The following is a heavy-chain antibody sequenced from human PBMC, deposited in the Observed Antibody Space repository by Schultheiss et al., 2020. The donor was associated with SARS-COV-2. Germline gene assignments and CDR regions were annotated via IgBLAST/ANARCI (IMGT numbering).Heavy chain of an antibody. CDR3: ARDPGGNFDP. CDR2: IYTSGST. V-gene: IGHV4-61*02. CDR1: GGSISSAYYY. Sequence: SETLSLTCTVSGGSISSAYYYWGWIRQPAGKGLEWIGRIYTSGSTNYNPSLKSRVTMSVDTSKNQFSLKLSSVTAADTAVYYCARDPGGNFDPWGQGTLVTVSS. D-gene: IGHD4-23*01. J-gene: IGHJ5*02.